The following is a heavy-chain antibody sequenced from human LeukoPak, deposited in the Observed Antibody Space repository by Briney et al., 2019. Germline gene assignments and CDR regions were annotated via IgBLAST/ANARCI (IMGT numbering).Heavy chain of an antibody. Sequence: SETLSLTCTVSGDSISGYYWHWIRQPPGKGLEWIAYIFYSGSANYNPSLKSRVTLSVDTSKNQFSLKLSSVTAADTAVYYCARDRSVSARLFDYWGQGTLVTVSP. CDR2: IFYSGSA. V-gene: IGHV4-59*01. CDR1: GDSISGYY. CDR3: ARDRSVSARLFDY. J-gene: IGHJ4*02. D-gene: IGHD6-6*01.